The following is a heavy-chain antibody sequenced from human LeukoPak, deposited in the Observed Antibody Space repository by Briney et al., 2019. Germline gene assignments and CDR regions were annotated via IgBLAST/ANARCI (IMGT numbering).Heavy chain of an antibody. CDR3: ATTTIRLGY. D-gene: IGHD1-26*01. Sequence: SETLSLTCAVYGGSFSGYYWSWIRQPPGKGLEWIGEINHSVGTNYNPSLKSRVTISVDTSKNQFSLKLSSVTAADTAVYYCATTTIRLGYWGQGTLVTVSS. CDR2: INHSVGT. CDR1: GGSFSGYY. J-gene: IGHJ4*02. V-gene: IGHV4-34*01.